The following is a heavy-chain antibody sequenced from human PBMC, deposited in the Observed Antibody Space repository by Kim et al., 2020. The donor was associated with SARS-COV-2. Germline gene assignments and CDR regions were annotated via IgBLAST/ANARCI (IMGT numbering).Heavy chain of an antibody. V-gene: IGHV4-34*01. D-gene: IGHD3-22*01. CDR3: ARGGVGYDSSGYLGY. Sequence: SETLSLTCAVYGGSFSGYYWSWIRQPPGKGLEWIGEINHSGSTNYNPSLKSRVTISVDTSKNQFSLKLSSVTAADTAVYYCARGGVGYDSSGYLGYWGQGTLVTVSS. J-gene: IGHJ4*02. CDR2: INHSGST. CDR1: GGSFSGYY.